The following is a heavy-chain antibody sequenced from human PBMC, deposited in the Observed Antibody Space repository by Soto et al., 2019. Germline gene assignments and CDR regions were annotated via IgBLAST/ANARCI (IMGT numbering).Heavy chain of an antibody. CDR1: GGSISSYY. CDR3: ARGYCSSTSCYYFDY. V-gene: IGHV4-59*01. Sequence: PSETLSLTCTASGGSISSYYWNWIRQPPGKGLEWIGYIYYSGTTNYNPSLKSRVTISVDTSKNQFSLNLSSVTAADTAVYYCARGYCSSTSCYYFDYWGQGTLVTVSS. J-gene: IGHJ4*02. D-gene: IGHD2-2*01. CDR2: IYYSGTT.